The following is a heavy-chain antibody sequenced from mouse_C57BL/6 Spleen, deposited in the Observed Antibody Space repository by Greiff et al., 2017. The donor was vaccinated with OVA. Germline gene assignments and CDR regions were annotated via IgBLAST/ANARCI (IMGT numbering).Heavy chain of an antibody. CDR3: TRNYYGSSSYYFDD. D-gene: IGHD1-1*01. CDR1: GFNIKDYY. CDR2: IDPDDGDT. J-gene: IGHJ2*01. V-gene: IGHV14-1*01. Sequence: DVQLQESGAELVRPGASVKLSCTASGFNIKDYYMHWVKQRPEQGLEWIGRIDPDDGDTEYAPKFQGKATLTADTSSNTAYLQLSSLTSEDTAVYYCTRNYYGSSSYYFDDWGQGTTLTVSS.